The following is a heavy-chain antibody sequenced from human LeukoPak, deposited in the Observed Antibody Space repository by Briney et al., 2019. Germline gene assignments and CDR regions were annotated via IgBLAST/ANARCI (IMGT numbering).Heavy chain of an antibody. CDR2: IRSKANSYAT. Sequence: GGSLRLSCAASGFTFSGSAMHWVRQASGKGVEWVGRIRSKANSYATAYAASVKGRFTISRDDSKNTAYLQMNSLRAEDTAVYYCAKDFGGAGSYHCPFDYWGQGTLVTVSS. CDR3: AKDFGGAGSYHCPFDY. D-gene: IGHD3-10*01. V-gene: IGHV3-73*01. CDR1: GFTFSGSA. J-gene: IGHJ4*02.